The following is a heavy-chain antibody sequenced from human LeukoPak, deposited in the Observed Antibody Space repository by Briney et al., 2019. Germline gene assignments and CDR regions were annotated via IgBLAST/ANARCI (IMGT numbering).Heavy chain of an antibody. V-gene: IGHV4-59*01. D-gene: IGHD2-21*02. J-gene: IGHJ5*02. Sequence: SETLSLTCTVSGGSISSYYWSWIRQPPGKGLEWIGYIYYSGSTNYNPSLKSRVTISVDTSKNQFSLKLSSVTAADTAVYYCARDLGYCGGDCYSSGWFDPWGQGALVTVSS. CDR1: GGSISSYY. CDR3: ARDLGYCGGDCYSSGWFDP. CDR2: IYYSGST.